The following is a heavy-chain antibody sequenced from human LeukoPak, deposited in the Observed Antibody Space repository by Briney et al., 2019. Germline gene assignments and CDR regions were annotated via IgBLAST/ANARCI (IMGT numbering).Heavy chain of an antibody. J-gene: IGHJ6*02. CDR2: MYYSGST. V-gene: IGHV4-39*07. CDR1: GGSISSSSYY. Sequence: SETLSLTCTVSGGSISSSSYYWGWIRQPPGKGLEWIGSMYYSGSTYYNPSLKSRVTISVDTSKNQFSLKLSSVTAADTAVYYCARGPSGPYYYYGMDVWGQGTTVTVSS. CDR3: ARGPSGPYYYYGMDV. D-gene: IGHD2-8*02.